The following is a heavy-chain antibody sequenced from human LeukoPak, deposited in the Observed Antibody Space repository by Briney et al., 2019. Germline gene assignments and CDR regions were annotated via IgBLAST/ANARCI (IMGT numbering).Heavy chain of an antibody. Sequence: GGSLRLSCAASGFTFSSYGMSWVRQAPGKGLEWVSAISGSGGSTYYADSVKGRFTISRDNSKNTLYLQMNSLRAEDTAVYYCAISTVGYYDSSGYSAYWGQGTLVTVSS. CDR1: GFTFSSYG. J-gene: IGHJ4*02. D-gene: IGHD3-22*01. CDR2: ISGSGGST. V-gene: IGHV3-23*01. CDR3: AISTVGYYDSSGYSAY.